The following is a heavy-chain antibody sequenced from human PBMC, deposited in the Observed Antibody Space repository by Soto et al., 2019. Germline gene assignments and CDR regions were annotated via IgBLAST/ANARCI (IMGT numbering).Heavy chain of an antibody. V-gene: IGHV4-34*01. J-gene: IGHJ4*02. CDR1: GGSFSGYY. D-gene: IGHD3-10*01. CDR2: INHRGST. Sequence: SETLSLTCAVYGGSFSGYYWSWIRQPPGKGLEWIGEINHRGSTNYNTSLKSRVTISVDTSKNQFSLKLSSVTAADTAVYYCARGRGSGRKYYFDYWGQGTLVTVSS. CDR3: ARGRGSGRKYYFDY.